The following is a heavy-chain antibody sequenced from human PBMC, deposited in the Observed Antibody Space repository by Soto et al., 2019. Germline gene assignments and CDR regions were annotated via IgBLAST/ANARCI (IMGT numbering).Heavy chain of an antibody. Sequence: GGSLRLSCAASGFTFSDYYMSWIRQAPGKGLEWVSYISSSSSYTNYADSVKGRFTISRDNAKNSLYLQMNSLRAEDTAVYYCATTYYDFWSGYGYSFDYWGQGTLVTVSS. J-gene: IGHJ4*02. D-gene: IGHD3-3*01. CDR3: ATTYYDFWSGYGYSFDY. CDR1: GFTFSDYY. V-gene: IGHV3-11*06. CDR2: ISSSSSYT.